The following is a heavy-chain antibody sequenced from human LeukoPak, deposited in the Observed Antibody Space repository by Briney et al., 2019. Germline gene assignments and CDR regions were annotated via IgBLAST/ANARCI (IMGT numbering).Heavy chain of an antibody. J-gene: IGHJ4*02. Sequence: GGSQRLLCAASGFTFSSYVVSWVRESPGKGLEWVSGFCGRGSSTLYADSVKGRFTISRENSKNTLYLQMNGLRAEDTAVHYCARQPDDFSGWNNGQDFFDYWGQGTLVTVSS. CDR2: FCGRGSST. V-gene: IGHV3-23*01. CDR1: GFTFSSYV. CDR3: ARQPDDFSGWNNGQDFFDY. D-gene: IGHD6-19*01.